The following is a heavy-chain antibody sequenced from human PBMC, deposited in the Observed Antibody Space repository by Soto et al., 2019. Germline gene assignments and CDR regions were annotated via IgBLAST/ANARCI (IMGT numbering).Heavy chain of an antibody. Sequence: EVQLLESGGGLVQPGGALRLSCAASGFTFSSHAMSWVRQAPGKGLEWISSISGGSEGAYYADSVKGRFTISRDNSKNTLYLQKNSLRVEDTAVYYCARDLWWYLHWGQGTLVTVSS. V-gene: IGHV3-23*01. CDR3: ARDLWWYLH. CDR2: ISGGSEGA. D-gene: IGHD2-15*01. CDR1: GFTFSSHA. J-gene: IGHJ4*02.